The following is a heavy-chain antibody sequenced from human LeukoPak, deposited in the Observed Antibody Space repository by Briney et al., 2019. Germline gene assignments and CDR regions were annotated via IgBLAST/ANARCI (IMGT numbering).Heavy chain of an antibody. V-gene: IGHV3-23*01. J-gene: IGHJ4*02. Sequence: GGSLRLSCAASGFTFSSYAMSWVRQAPGKGLEWVSSISGSGGGTYLADSVKGRFTISRDNSKNTLYLQMNSLRAEDTAVYYCAKLSEAVIVPAANPDYWGQGALVTVSS. CDR1: GFTFSSYA. CDR2: ISGSGGGT. CDR3: AKLSEAVIVPAANPDY. D-gene: IGHD2-2*01.